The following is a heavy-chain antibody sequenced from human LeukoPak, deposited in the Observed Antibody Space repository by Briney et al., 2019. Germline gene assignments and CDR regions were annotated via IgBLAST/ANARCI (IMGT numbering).Heavy chain of an antibody. J-gene: IGHJ4*02. Sequence: SETLSFTCTVSGDSIINYYWSWIRQPPGKGLEWIGYIYYDESTNYNPSLKSRVTISLDTSKKYFSLKLTSVTAADTAVYFCAGGRVAGSLDYWGQGTLVTVSS. D-gene: IGHD6-19*01. V-gene: IGHV4-59*01. CDR1: GDSIINYY. CDR2: IYYDEST. CDR3: AGGRVAGSLDY.